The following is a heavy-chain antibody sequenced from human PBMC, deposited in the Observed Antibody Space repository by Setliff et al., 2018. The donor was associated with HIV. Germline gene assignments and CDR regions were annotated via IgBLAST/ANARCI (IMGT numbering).Heavy chain of an antibody. J-gene: IGHJ3*02. Sequence: PGGSLRLSCAASGFTVSSNFTTWVRQAPGKGLEWVSVINNSGTTKYADSVKGRFTISRDNSKNTLYLQMNSLRAEDTAVYFCARDNLANSYCSSRSCYAFDIWGQGTMVTVSS. V-gene: IGHV3-66*03. D-gene: IGHD2-2*01. CDR3: ARDNLANSYCSSRSCYAFDI. CDR1: GFTVSSNF. CDR2: INNSGTT.